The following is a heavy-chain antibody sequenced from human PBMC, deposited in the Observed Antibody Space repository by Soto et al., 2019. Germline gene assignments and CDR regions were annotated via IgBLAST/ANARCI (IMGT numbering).Heavy chain of an antibody. J-gene: IGHJ4*02. CDR1: GGSISSYY. CDR3: ASNYYGSGSYYFDY. Sequence: PSETLSLTCTVSGGSISSYYWSWIRQPPGKGLEWIGYIYYSGSTNYNPSLKSRVTISVDTSKNQFSLKLSSVTAADTAVYYCASNYYGSGSYYFDYWGQGTLVTVSS. V-gene: IGHV4-59*01. CDR2: IYYSGST. D-gene: IGHD3-10*01.